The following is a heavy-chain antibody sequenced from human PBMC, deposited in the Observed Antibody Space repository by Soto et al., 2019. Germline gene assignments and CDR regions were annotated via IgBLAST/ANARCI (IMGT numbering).Heavy chain of an antibody. D-gene: IGHD5-12*01. CDR3: AGFKDGMATRLDY. Sequence: SETLSLTCTVSGGSISSGGYYWSWIRQHPGKGLEWIGYIYYSGSTYYNPSLKSRVTISVDPSKNQFSLKLSSVTAADTAVYYCAGFKDGMATRLDYWGRGPLVTVSS. CDR1: GGSISSGGYY. CDR2: IYYSGST. V-gene: IGHV4-31*03. J-gene: IGHJ4*02.